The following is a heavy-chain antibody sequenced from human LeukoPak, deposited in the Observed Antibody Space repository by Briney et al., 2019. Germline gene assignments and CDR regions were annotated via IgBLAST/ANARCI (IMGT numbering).Heavy chain of an antibody. V-gene: IGHV3-74*01. CDR3: ARRYSSSHLDY. CDR2: INSDGSGT. J-gene: IGHJ4*02. CDR1: GFTFSSYW. D-gene: IGHD6-6*01. Sequence: GGSLRLSCAASGFTFSSYWMHWVRQAPGKGLVWVSRINSDGSGTSYADSVKGRFTISRDNAKNTLYLQMNSLRAEDTAVYYCARRYSSSHLDYWGQGTLVTVSS.